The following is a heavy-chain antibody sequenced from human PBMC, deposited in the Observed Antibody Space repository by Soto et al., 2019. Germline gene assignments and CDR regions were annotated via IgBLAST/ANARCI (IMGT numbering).Heavy chain of an antibody. V-gene: IGHV3-7*03. CDR3: ARNSRFVVWFWSDGMDV. CDR1: GFTFRSYW. J-gene: IGHJ6*02. Sequence: CLSLSCAASGFTFRSYWMSWVRQAPGKGLEWVANIKQDGSEKYYVDSVKGRFTTSRDNAKNSLYLQMNSLRAEDTAVYYCARNSRFVVWFWSDGMDVWGQG. D-gene: IGHD3-3*01. CDR2: IKQDGSEK.